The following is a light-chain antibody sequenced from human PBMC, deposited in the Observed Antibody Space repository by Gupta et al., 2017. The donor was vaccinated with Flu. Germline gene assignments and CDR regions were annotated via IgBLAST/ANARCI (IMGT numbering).Light chain of an antibody. J-gene: IGLJ2*01. CDR3: SSYTTVSTVL. Sequence: QSALTQPASVSVSPVQSITISCTGTSSDVGGYFFVSWYQHHPDKAPKLLIYEVTKRPSGVSNRFSGSKSGNTASLTISGLQAEDEADYYCSSYTTVSTVLFGGGTKVTV. V-gene: IGLV2-14*01. CDR2: EVT. CDR1: SSDVGGYFF.